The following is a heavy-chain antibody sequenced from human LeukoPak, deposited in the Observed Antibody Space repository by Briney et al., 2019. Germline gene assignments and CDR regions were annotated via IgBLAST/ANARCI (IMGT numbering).Heavy chain of an antibody. CDR1: GGSISSYY. CDR3: ARDPCGGDCYSGLGMDV. D-gene: IGHD2-21*02. V-gene: IGHV4-59*01. CDR2: IYYSGST. J-gene: IGHJ6*02. Sequence: SETLSLTCTVSGGSISSYYWSWMRQPPGKGLEWIGYIYYSGSTNYNPSLKSRVTISVDTSKNQFSLKLSSVTAADTAVYYCARDPCGGDCYSGLGMDVWGQGTTVTVSS.